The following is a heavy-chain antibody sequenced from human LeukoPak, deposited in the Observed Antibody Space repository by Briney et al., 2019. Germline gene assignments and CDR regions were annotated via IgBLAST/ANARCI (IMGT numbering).Heavy chain of an antibody. J-gene: IGHJ4*02. CDR2: IYYSGST. CDR1: GGSISSYY. V-gene: IGHV4-59*08. Sequence: SETLSLTCTVSGGSISSYYWSWIRQPPGKGLEWIGCIYYSGSTNYNPSLKSRVTISVDTSKNQFSLKLSSVTAADTAVYYCARRIVGATGHFDYWGQGTLVTVSS. CDR3: ARRIVGATGHFDY. D-gene: IGHD1-26*01.